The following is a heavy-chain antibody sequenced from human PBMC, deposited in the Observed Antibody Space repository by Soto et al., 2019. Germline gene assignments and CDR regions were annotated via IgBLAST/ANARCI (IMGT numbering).Heavy chain of an antibody. D-gene: IGHD6-19*01. Sequence: PGGSLRLSCAASGFTFSSYAMSWVRQAPGKGLEWVSAISGSGGSTYYADSVKGRFTISRDNSKNTLYLQMNSLRAEDTAVYYCAKDGGSRGPIIVPYSSGWRREYYGMDVWGQGTTVTVSS. CDR1: GFTFSSYA. V-gene: IGHV3-23*01. CDR3: AKDGGSRGPIIVPYSSGWRREYYGMDV. CDR2: ISGSGGST. J-gene: IGHJ6*02.